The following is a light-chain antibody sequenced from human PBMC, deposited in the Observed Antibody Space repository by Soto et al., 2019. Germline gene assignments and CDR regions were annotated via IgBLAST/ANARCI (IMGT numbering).Light chain of an antibody. CDR3: SSYTGSSTVV. CDR2: EVS. CDR1: SSDVGGYNY. J-gene: IGLJ2*01. Sequence: QSALTQPASVSGSPGQSISISCTGTSSDVGGYNYVSWYQLHPGKAPKLMIYEVSRRPPGVSNRFSGSKSGSTASLTISGLQAEDEADYYCSSYTGSSTVVFGGGTKVTVL. V-gene: IGLV2-14*01.